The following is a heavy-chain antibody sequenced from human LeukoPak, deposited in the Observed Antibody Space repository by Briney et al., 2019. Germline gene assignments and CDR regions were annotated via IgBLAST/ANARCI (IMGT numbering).Heavy chain of an antibody. Sequence: GGSLRLSCAASGFTFSNYGMHWVRQAPGKGLEWVAFIPYDGSNKYYADSVKGRFTISRDSSKNTLYLQMNSLRAEDTAVYYCARDPTMTYGMDVWGQGTTVTVSS. V-gene: IGHV3-30*19. CDR1: GFTFSNYG. D-gene: IGHD3-22*01. CDR3: ARDPTMTYGMDV. CDR2: IPYDGSNK. J-gene: IGHJ6*02.